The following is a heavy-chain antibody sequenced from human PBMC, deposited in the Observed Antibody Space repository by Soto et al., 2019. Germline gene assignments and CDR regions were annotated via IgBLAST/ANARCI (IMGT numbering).Heavy chain of an antibody. CDR1: GFTFSNYG. Sequence: QVQLVESGGGVVQPGGSLRLSCEASGFTFSNYGMHWVRQAPGKGLEWVAVIWNDGTSRYYADSVKGRFTISRDNSKNTLFLQMNNLRAEDTAVYYCARPDIVAAIGGALDCWGQGTLVTVSS. J-gene: IGHJ4*02. V-gene: IGHV3-33*01. D-gene: IGHD5-12*01. CDR2: IWNDGTSR. CDR3: ARPDIVAAIGGALDC.